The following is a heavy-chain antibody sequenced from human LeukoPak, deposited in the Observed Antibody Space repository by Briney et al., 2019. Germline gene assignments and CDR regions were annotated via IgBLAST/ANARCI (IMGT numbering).Heavy chain of an antibody. V-gene: IGHV3-30*01. D-gene: IGHD7-27*01. CDR3: STEGTGDQGAFDY. J-gene: IGHJ4*02. CDR1: GLTFSRST. CDR2: ISYDGSHK. Sequence: PGGSLRLSCAVSGLTFSRSTMHWVRQAPGKGLEWLTVISYDGSHKFYADSVKGRFSISRDDSWNTVYLQMHSLRLDDTAMYYCSTEGTGDQGAFDYWGQGTLVTVSS.